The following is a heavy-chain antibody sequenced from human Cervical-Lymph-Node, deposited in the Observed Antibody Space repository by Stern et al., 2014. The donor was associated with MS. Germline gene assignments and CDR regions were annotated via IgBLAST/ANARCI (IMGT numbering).Heavy chain of an antibody. J-gene: IGHJ4*02. CDR2: IYHSGSS. CDR3: GKQVRE. CDR1: GGSVSSDAYY. V-gene: IGHV4-61*08. Sequence: QVQLQESGPGLVKPSETLSLTCIVSGGSVSSDAYYWSWIRQSPGKGLEWIGYIYHSGSSSYNPSLKSRVTMSVDTSKNQFSLRLTSVTAADTAVYFCGKQVREWGRGILVTVSS.